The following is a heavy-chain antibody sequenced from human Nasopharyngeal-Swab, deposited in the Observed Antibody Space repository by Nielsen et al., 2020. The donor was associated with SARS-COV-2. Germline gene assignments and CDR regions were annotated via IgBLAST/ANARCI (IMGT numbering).Heavy chain of an antibody. J-gene: IGHJ3*02. V-gene: IGHV4-31*03. Sequence: SETLSLTCTVSGGSISSGGYYWSWIRQHPGKGLEWIGYIYYSGSTYYNPSLKSRVTISVDKSKNQFSLKLSSVTAADTAVYYCARVVVNPFDAFDIWGQGTMVTVSS. D-gene: IGHD3-22*01. CDR1: GGSISSGGYY. CDR3: ARVVVNPFDAFDI. CDR2: IYYSGST.